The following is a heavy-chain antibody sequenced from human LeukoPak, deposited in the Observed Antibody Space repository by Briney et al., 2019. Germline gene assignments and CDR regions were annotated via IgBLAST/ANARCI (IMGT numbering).Heavy chain of an antibody. V-gene: IGHV3-30*14. Sequence: PGGSLRLSCAASGYTFSSYAMHWVRQAPGKGLEWVATTSYDVSNKYYADSVKGRFTISRDNSKNTLYLHMSSLRPEDTAIYYCYCRDDLPAWGQGTLVTISS. CDR3: YCRDDLPA. J-gene: IGHJ5*02. CDR2: TSYDVSNK. CDR1: GYTFSSYA. D-gene: IGHD5-24*01.